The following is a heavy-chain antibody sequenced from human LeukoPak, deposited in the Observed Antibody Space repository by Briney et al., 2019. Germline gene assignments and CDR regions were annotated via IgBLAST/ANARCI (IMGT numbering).Heavy chain of an antibody. CDR3: AKGAHRIVGDPDY. Sequence: PGRSLSLSCAVSGLTLSIFATRWARHAPGKGREWVSAIRGSGGSTYYADSVKGGLTISRDNPKNTLYLQKSSLRAEDTAVYYSAKGAHRIVGDPDYWGQGTLVTVSS. V-gene: IGHV3-23*01. D-gene: IGHD1-26*01. CDR2: IRGSGGST. CDR1: GLTLSIFA. J-gene: IGHJ4*02.